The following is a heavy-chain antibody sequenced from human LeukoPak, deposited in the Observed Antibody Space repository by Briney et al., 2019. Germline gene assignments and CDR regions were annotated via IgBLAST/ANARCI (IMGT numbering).Heavy chain of an antibody. D-gene: IGHD3-10*01. J-gene: IGHJ5*02. CDR2: IYPGDSDT. CDR3: APYYYGNWFDP. Sequence: GESLKISCKASGYSFTSYWIGWVRQMPGKGLECMGIIYPGDSDTRYSPSFQGQVTISADKSISTAYLQWSSLKALDTAMYYCAPYYYGNWFDPWGQGTLVTVSS. V-gene: IGHV5-51*01. CDR1: GYSFTSYW.